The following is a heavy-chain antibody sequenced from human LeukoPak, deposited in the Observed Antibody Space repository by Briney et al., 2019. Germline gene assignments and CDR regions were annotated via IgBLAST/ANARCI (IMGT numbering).Heavy chain of an antibody. CDR3: ARARVGYSYGIDY. D-gene: IGHD5-18*01. V-gene: IGHV4-34*09. CDR2: IYYSGST. CDR1: GGSFSGYY. Sequence: PSETLSLTCAVYGGSFSGYYWSWIRQPPGKGLEWIGYIYYSGSTYYNPSLKSRVTISVDTSKNQFSLELSSVTAADTAVYYCARARVGYSYGIDYWGQGTLVTVSS. J-gene: IGHJ4*02.